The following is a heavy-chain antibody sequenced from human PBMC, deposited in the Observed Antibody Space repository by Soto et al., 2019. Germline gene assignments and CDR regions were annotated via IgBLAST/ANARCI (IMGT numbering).Heavy chain of an antibody. Sequence: EVQLLESGGDLVQPGGSLRLSCAASGFTFGIYAMTWVRQAPGKGLEWVSTISDTGGSTFYADSVKGRFTISRDNSKNTLYLQMNSLRAEDTAIYYCAKDLSSYYYFDFWGQGTLVTVSS. D-gene: IGHD2-15*01. V-gene: IGHV3-23*01. CDR3: AKDLSSYYYFDF. CDR2: ISDTGGST. J-gene: IGHJ4*02. CDR1: GFTFGIYA.